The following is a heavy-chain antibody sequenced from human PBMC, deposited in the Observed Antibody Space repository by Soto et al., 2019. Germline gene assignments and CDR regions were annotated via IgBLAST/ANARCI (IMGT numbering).Heavy chain of an antibody. CDR2: INPDGNVG. J-gene: IGHJ4*02. Sequence: EVQLLGSGGGLVQPGGSLRLSCVGSGFPFSTYWMNWVRQAPGKGLEWVANINPDGNVGTYVDSVRGRFTTSRDNAKNALYLQMHRLRADDTAVYFCSGWGGHDYHYWGQGLMVTVSS. D-gene: IGHD3-16*01. CDR1: GFPFSTYW. CDR3: SGWGGHDYHY. V-gene: IGHV3-7*03.